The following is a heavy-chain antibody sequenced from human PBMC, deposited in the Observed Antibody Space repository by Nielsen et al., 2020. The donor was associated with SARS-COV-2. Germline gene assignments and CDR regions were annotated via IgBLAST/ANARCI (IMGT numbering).Heavy chain of an antibody. CDR3: ARLQSSTGGGMDV. V-gene: IGHV5-51*01. Sequence: GESLKISCQGSGCNFATCWIAWVRQMPGKGLEWMGVVYPGDSDTRYSPSFQGQVIISFDKSITTAYLQWNSLQASDSAMYYCARLQSSTGGGMDVWGQGTAVTVSS. D-gene: IGHD6-13*01. CDR2: VYPGDSDT. J-gene: IGHJ6*02. CDR1: GCNFATCW.